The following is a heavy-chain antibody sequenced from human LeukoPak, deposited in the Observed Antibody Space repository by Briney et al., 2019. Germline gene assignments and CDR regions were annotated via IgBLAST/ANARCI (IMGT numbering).Heavy chain of an antibody. CDR1: GGSISSSYY. V-gene: IGHV4-61*02. D-gene: IGHD3-10*01. J-gene: IGHJ4*02. CDR2: VYSIGST. Sequence: PSETLSLTCTVSGGSISSSYYWSWIRPPAGRGLEWIGRVYSIGSTNYNPSLKSRVTISVDASKNQFSLKLSSVTAADTAVYYCARAIWFGEGHDYWGQGTLVTVSS. CDR3: ARAIWFGEGHDY.